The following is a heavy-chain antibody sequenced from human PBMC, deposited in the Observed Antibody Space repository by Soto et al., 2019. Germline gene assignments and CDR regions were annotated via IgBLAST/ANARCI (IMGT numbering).Heavy chain of an antibody. D-gene: IGHD3-22*01. J-gene: IGHJ4*02. V-gene: IGHV4-4*02. Sequence: SETLSLTCAVSGVSISRSDLWSWVRQPPGKGLEWIGEISHSGSTNYTPSLRGRVTISLDRSKNQFSLKLTSVSAADTAVYYCARGHDRTVSPARYFDFWGQGTQVTVSS. CDR3: ARGHDRTVSPARYFDF. CDR2: ISHSGST. CDR1: GVSISRSDL.